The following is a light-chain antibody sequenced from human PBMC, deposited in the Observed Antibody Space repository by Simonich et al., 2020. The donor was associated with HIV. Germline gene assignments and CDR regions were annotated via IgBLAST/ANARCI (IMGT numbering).Light chain of an antibody. CDR3: QVWDSRSDHYV. J-gene: IGLJ1*01. V-gene: IGLV3-21*03. Sequence: SYVLTQPPSVSVAPGKTARITCGGNNIENKSVHWYQQKPGQAPVMLLYDDSDRPSAIPERFSGSKSGSTATLTISRVEAGDEADYYCQVWDSRSDHYVFGTGTKVTVL. CDR1: NIENKS. CDR2: DDS.